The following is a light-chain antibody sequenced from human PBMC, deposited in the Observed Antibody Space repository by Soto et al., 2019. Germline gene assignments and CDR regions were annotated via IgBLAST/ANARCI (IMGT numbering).Light chain of an antibody. Sequence: EIVLTQSPGTLSLSPGERATLSCRASQSVSSSYLAWYQQTPGQAPRLLIYGASNRATGIPDRFSGSGSGTDFTLIINRLEPEDVAIYYCQQYGGSPRITFGQGTRLEIK. J-gene: IGKJ5*01. V-gene: IGKV3-20*01. CDR2: GAS. CDR1: QSVSSSY. CDR3: QQYGGSPRIT.